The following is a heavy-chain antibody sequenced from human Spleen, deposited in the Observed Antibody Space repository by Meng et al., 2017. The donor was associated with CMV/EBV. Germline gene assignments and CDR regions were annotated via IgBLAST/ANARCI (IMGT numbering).Heavy chain of an antibody. Sequence: DLRPGLVDPSGTLAPPCTVPGGSISSDYWSWIRQPAGKGLEWIGRIYTSGSTNYNPSLKSRVTMSVDTSKNQFSLKLSSVTAADTAVYYCAGGRWYYFDLWGRGTLVTVSS. D-gene: IGHD2-15*01. CDR3: AGGRWYYFDL. V-gene: IGHV4-4*07. CDR2: IYTSGST. J-gene: IGHJ2*01. CDR1: GGSISSDY.